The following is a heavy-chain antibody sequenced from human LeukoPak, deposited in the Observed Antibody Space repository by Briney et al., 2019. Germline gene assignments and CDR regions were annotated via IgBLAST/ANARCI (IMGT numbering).Heavy chain of an antibody. CDR3: ARDYGDLPARVPYFDY. J-gene: IGHJ4*02. Sequence: RGALRLSCAASGFTFSSYSMNWVRQAPGKGLECVSYISSSSSMIYYADSVKGRFTISRDNAKKSLYLQMKSLRDDDTAIYYCARDYGDLPARVPYFDYWGQGTLVTVAS. CDR1: GFTFSSYS. V-gene: IGHV3-48*02. D-gene: IGHD4-17*01. CDR2: ISSSSSMI.